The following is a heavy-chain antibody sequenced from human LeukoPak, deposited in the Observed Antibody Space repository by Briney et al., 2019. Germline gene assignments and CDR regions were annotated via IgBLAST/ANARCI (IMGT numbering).Heavy chain of an antibody. CDR1: GGSISSYY. J-gene: IGHJ6*03. Sequence: SETLSLTCTVSGGSISSYYWSWIRQPPGKGLEWIGYIYYSGSTNYNPSLKSRVTISVDTSKNQFSLKLSSVTAADTAVYYCARNADYYGSGSYYNARRSYYYYYMDVWGKGTTVTVSS. D-gene: IGHD3-10*01. CDR2: IYYSGST. CDR3: ARNADYYGSGSYYNARRSYYYYYMDV. V-gene: IGHV4-59*01.